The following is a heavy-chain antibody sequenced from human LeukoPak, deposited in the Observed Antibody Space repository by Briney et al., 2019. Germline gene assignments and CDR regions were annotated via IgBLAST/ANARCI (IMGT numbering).Heavy chain of an antibody. Sequence: ASVKVSCKASGSTFSSYAISWVRQAPGQGLEWMGRIIPILGIANYAQKFQGRVTITADKSTSTAYMELSSLRSEDTAVYYCAREGYYDSSGYYSYWGQGTLVTVSS. J-gene: IGHJ4*02. V-gene: IGHV1-69*04. D-gene: IGHD3-22*01. CDR2: IIPILGIA. CDR1: GSTFSSYA. CDR3: AREGYYDSSGYYSY.